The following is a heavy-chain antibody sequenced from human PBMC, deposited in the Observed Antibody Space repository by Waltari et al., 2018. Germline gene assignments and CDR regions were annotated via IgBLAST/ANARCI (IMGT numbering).Heavy chain of an antibody. J-gene: IGHJ3*02. CDR3: ARDQGGYSSSSGGDAFDI. V-gene: IGHV3-33*01. CDR2: IWYDGSNK. Sequence: QVQLVESGGGVVQPGRSLRLSCAASVFTFSSYGMHWVRQAPGQGLAWVAVIWYDGSNKYYADSVKGRFTISRDNSKNTLYLQMNSLRAEDTTVYYCARDQGGYSSSSGGDAFDIWGQGTMVTVSS. D-gene: IGHD6-6*01. CDR1: VFTFSSYG.